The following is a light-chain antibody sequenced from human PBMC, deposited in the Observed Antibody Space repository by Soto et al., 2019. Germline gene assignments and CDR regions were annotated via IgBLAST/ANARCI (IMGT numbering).Light chain of an antibody. CDR1: QSISNY. CDR3: QQSYSSTSWT. V-gene: IGKV1-39*01. Sequence: DIQMTQSPSSLSASVGDRVTIPCRASQSISNYLNWYQQKPGKAPKLLIYAASSLQSGVPSRFSGSGSGTDFTLTIGTLQPEDLATYYCQQSYSSTSWTFGQGTKVDIK. CDR2: AAS. J-gene: IGKJ1*01.